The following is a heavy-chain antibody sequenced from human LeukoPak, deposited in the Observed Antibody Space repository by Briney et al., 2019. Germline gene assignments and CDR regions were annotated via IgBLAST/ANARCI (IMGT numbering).Heavy chain of an antibody. Sequence: SETLSLTCTVSGGSISSYYWSWIRQPPGKGLEWIGEINHSGSTNYNPSLKSRVTISVDTSKNQFSLKLSSVTTADTAVYYCARGARQLPETLDFDYWGQGTLVTVSS. D-gene: IGHD2-2*01. CDR3: ARGARQLPETLDFDY. CDR2: INHSGST. V-gene: IGHV4-34*01. CDR1: GGSISSYY. J-gene: IGHJ4*02.